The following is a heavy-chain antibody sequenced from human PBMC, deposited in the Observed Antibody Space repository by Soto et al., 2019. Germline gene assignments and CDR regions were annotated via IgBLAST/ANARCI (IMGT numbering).Heavy chain of an antibody. CDR3: ARGRYSGYDRLDY. J-gene: IGHJ4*02. CDR2: IYYSGST. D-gene: IGHD5-12*01. V-gene: IGHV4-31*03. Sequence: SETLSLTCTVSGGSISSGGYYWSWIRQHPGKGLEWIGYIYYSGSTYYNPSLKSRVTISVDTSKNQFSLKLSSVTAADTAVYYCARGRYSGYDRLDYWGQGTLVTVSS. CDR1: GGSISSGGYY.